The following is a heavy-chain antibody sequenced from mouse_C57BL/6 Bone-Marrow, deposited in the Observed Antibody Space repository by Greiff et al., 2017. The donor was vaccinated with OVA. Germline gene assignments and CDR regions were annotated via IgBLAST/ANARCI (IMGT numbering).Heavy chain of an antibody. D-gene: IGHD2-1*01. CDR1: GFTFSNYW. CDR2: IRLKSDNYAT. CDR3: TGGKSYAMDY. Sequence: EVKLVESGGGLVQPGGSMKLSCVASGFTFSNYWMNWVRQSPEKGLEWVAQIRLKSDNYATHYAESVKGRFTISRDDSKSSIYLQMNNLRAVDTVIYYCTGGKSYAMDYWGQGTSVTVSS. V-gene: IGHV6-3*01. J-gene: IGHJ4*01.